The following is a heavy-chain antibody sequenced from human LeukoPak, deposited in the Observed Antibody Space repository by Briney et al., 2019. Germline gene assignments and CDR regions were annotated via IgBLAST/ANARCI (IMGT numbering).Heavy chain of an antibody. V-gene: IGHV1-2*02. CDR2: INPNTTGT. CDR1: GYTFTGYY. CDR3: ARDLGTLLWFGDPIPNFGI. D-gene: IGHD3-10*01. Sequence: ASVKVSCKASGYTFTGYYMHWVRQAPGQGLEWMGWINPNTTGTNYAQKFQGRVTMTRDTSISTAYMELSRLRSDDTAVYYCARDLGTLLWFGDPIPNFGIWGQGTMVTVSS. J-gene: IGHJ3*02.